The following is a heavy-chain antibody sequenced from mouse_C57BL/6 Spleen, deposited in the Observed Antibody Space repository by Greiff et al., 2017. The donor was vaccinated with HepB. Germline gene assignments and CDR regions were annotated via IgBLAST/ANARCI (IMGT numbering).Heavy chain of an antibody. CDR2: INPNNGGT. CDR3: ARGHDGSYDDY. J-gene: IGHJ2*01. V-gene: IGHV1-26*01. CDR1: GYTFTDYY. D-gene: IGHD1-1*02. Sequence: VQLQQSGPELVKPGASVKISCKASGYTFTDYYMNWVKQSHGKSLEWIGDINPNNGGTNYNQKFKGKATLTVDKSSSTAYMELRSLTSEDSAVYYCARGHDGSYDDYWGQGTTLTVSS.